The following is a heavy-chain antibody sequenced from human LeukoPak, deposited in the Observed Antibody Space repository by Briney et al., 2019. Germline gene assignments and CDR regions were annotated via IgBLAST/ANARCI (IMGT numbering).Heavy chain of an antibody. V-gene: IGHV4-59*07. CDR2: IYYSGST. Sequence: SDTLSLTCTVSGGSFSSYYWSWLRQPTGKGLEWIGYIYYSGSTNYNPSLKSRVTISVDTSKNQFSLKLSSVTAADTAVYYCASTYSSGYFDYWGQGTLVTVSS. CDR3: ASTYSSGYFDY. J-gene: IGHJ4*02. CDR1: GGSFSSYY. D-gene: IGHD6-19*01.